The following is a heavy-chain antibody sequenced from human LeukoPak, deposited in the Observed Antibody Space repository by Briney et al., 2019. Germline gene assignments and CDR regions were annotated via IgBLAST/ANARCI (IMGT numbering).Heavy chain of an antibody. V-gene: IGHV4-39*07. Sequence: SETLSLTCTVSGGSISSSSYYWGWIRQPPGKGLEWMGSIYYSGSTYYNPSLKSRVTISVDTSKNQFSLKLSSVTAADTAVYYCARALGYCSGGSCYPTLFDYWGQGTLVTVSS. CDR2: IYYSGST. D-gene: IGHD2-15*01. J-gene: IGHJ4*02. CDR3: ARALGYCSGGSCYPTLFDY. CDR1: GGSISSSSYY.